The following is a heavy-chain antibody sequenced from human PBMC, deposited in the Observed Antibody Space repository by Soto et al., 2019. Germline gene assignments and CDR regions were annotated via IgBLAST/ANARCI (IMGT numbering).Heavy chain of an antibody. CDR1: GFSVSRNY. V-gene: IGHV3-53*01. CDR2: IYSGGST. CDR3: ARDSVTAPHLYGMDV. D-gene: IGHD5-18*01. Sequence: LRLSCAASGFSVSRNYKGWVRQAPGKGLERVSVIYSGGSTYYADSVKGRFTISRNNSKNTLYLQMNSLRAEDTAVYYCARDSVTAPHLYGMDVWGQGTTVTVSS. J-gene: IGHJ6*02.